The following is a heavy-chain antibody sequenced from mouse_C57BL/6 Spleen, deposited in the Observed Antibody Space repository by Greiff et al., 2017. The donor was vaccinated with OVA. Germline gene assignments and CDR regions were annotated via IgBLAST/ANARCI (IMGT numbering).Heavy chain of an antibody. CDR3: ARDTTVRWYFDV. V-gene: IGHV1-81*01. CDR1: GYTFTSYG. Sequence: QVQLKESGAELARPGASVKLSCKASGYTFTSYGISWVKQRTGQGLEWIGEIYPRSGNTYYNEKFKGKATLTADKSSSTAYMELRSLTSEDSAVYFCARDTTVRWYFDVWGTGTTVTVSS. J-gene: IGHJ1*03. CDR2: IYPRSGNT. D-gene: IGHD1-1*01.